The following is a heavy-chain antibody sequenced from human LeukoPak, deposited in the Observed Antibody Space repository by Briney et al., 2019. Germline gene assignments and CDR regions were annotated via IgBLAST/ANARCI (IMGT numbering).Heavy chain of an antibody. D-gene: IGHD1-1*01. CDR3: ASQLLSRGYFDH. J-gene: IGHJ4*02. V-gene: IGHV2-5*01. CDR2: VYGNDDK. CDR1: GFSLTTSGVG. Sequence: SGPTLVKPTQTLTLTCTFSGFSLTTSGVGVGWIRQHPGKALEWVAVVYGNDDKLYSPSLRSRLTITKDTSKNQVVLTMTNMDPVDTATYYCASQLLSRGYFDHWGQGTLVTASS.